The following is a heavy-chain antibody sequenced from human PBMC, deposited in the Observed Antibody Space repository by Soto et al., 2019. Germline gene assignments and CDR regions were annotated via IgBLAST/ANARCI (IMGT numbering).Heavy chain of an antibody. J-gene: IGHJ3*02. CDR1: GFTVSSNY. Sequence: EVQLVESGGGLVQPGGSLRLSCAASGFTVSSNYMSWVRQAPGKGLEWVSVIYSGGSTYYADSVKGRFTISRDNSKNTLYLQMNSLRAEDTAVYYCANNANLERNAFDIWGQGTMVTVSS. CDR2: IYSGGST. CDR3: ANNANLERNAFDI. V-gene: IGHV3-66*01. D-gene: IGHD3-3*01.